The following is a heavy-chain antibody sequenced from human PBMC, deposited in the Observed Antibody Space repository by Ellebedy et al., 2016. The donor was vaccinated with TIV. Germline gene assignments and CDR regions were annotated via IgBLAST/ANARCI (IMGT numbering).Heavy chain of an antibody. CDR3: ARVAQNYFEV. Sequence: SETLSLTCTVSGGSISNGGYCWSWIRQHPGKGLEWIGYSCYSGSTYYGPSLKSRVTISEDTSKNQFSLKLSSVTAADTAVYYCARVAQNYFEVWGQGTLVTVSS. D-gene: IGHD2/OR15-2a*01. CDR1: GGSISNGGYC. J-gene: IGHJ3*01. CDR2: SCYSGST. V-gene: IGHV4-31*03.